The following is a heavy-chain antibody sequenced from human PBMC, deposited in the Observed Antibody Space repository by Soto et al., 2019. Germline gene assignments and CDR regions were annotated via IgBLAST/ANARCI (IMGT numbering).Heavy chain of an antibody. V-gene: IGHV3-21*01. CDR3: ARDTYCSGGSCYPESAFDI. CDR1: GFTFSNRH. J-gene: IGHJ3*02. CDR2: ISRNGNYI. D-gene: IGHD2-15*01. Sequence: GGSLRLSCAASGFTFSNRHMSWSRQAPGEGLEWVSSISRNGNYIYYIDSVKGRFTISRDNAENSVYLQMNSLRAEDTAVYYCARDTYCSGGSCYPESAFDIWGQGTMVTVSS.